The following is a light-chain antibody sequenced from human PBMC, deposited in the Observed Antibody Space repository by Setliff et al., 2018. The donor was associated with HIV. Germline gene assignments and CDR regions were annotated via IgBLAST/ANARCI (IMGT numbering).Light chain of an antibody. CDR1: SSDVGGYNS. CDR2: EVS. V-gene: IGLV2-14*01. CDR3: SSYTSSSTYV. Sequence: QSALTQPASVSGSPGQAITISCTGTSSDVGGYNSVSWYQQHPGKAPKLMIDEVSNRPSGVSNRFSGSKSGNTASLTISGLQAEDEADYFCSSYTSSSTYVFGTGTKVTVL. J-gene: IGLJ1*01.